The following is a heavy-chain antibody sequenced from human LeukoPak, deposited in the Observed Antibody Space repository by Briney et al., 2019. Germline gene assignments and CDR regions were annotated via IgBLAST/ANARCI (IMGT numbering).Heavy chain of an antibody. CDR3: ARPYTKCTGTGAFDM. V-gene: IGHV3-30-3*01. CDR2: ISQDGSNK. CDR1: GFTFSSYA. D-gene: IGHD1-1*01. Sequence: GRSLRLSCAASGFTFSSYAMHWVRQAPGKGLEGVAVISQDGSNKYYADSAKGRFTTSRDNSENTLYLEMNSLRAEDTAVYFCARPYTKCTGTGAFDMGGQGTVVTVS. J-gene: IGHJ3*02.